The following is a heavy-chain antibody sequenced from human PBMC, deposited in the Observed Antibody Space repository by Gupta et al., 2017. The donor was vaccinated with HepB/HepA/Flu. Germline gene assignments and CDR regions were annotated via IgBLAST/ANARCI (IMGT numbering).Heavy chain of an antibody. J-gene: IGHJ3*02. CDR2: ISWNSGSI. V-gene: IGHV3-9*03. CDR1: GFTFDDYA. Sequence: EVQLVESGGGLVQPGRSLRLSCAASGFTFDDYAMHWVRQAPGKGLEWVSGISWNSGSIGYADSVKGRFTISRDNAKNSLYLQMNSLRAEDMALYYCAKKGPYDAFDIWGQGTMVTVSS. CDR3: AKKGPYDAFDI.